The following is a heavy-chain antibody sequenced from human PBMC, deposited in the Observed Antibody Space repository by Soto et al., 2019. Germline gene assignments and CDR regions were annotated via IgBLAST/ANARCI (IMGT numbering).Heavy chain of an antibody. V-gene: IGHV4-59*08. Sequence: PSETLSLTCTVSGGSSSSYYWIWIRQPPGKGLEWIGYIYYSGSTNYNPSPKSRVTISVDTSKNQFSLKLSSVTAADTAVYYCARRYSSSFDYWGQGTLVTVSS. CDR3: ARRYSSSFDY. CDR2: IYYSGST. CDR1: GGSSSSYY. J-gene: IGHJ4*02. D-gene: IGHD6-13*01.